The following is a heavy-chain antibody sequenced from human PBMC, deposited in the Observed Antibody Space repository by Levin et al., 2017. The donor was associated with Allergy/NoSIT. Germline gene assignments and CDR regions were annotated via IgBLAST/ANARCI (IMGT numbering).Heavy chain of an antibody. Sequence: LSLTCAASGFTFSSYWMHWVRQAPGKGLVWVSRINSDGSSTSYADSVKGRFTISRDNAKNTLYLQMNSLRAEDTAVYYCARDQVVPAAMINYYYSYGMDAWGQGTTVTVSS. CDR1: GFTFSSYW. J-gene: IGHJ6*02. D-gene: IGHD2-2*01. V-gene: IGHV3-74*01. CDR3: ARDQVVPAAMINYYYSYGMDA. CDR2: INSDGSST.